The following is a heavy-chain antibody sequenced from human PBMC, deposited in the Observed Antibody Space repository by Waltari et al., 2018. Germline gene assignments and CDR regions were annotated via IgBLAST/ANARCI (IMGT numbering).Heavy chain of an antibody. V-gene: IGHV3-9*01. Sequence: EVQLVESGGGLVQPGRSLRLSCAASGFTFDDYAMHWVRQAPGKGLGGVSGISWNSGSIGYADSVKGRFTISRDNAKNALYLQMNSLRTEDTALYYCAKGHSGSYGLDYWGQGTLVTVSS. J-gene: IGHJ4*02. CDR2: ISWNSGSI. CDR3: AKGHSGSYGLDY. CDR1: GFTFDDYA. D-gene: IGHD1-26*01.